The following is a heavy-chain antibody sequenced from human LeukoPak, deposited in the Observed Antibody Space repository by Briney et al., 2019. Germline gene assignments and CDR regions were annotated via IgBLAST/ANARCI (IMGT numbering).Heavy chain of an antibody. D-gene: IGHD4-17*01. CDR3: ATSTVTTSRYDY. J-gene: IGHJ4*02. Sequence: GGSLRLSCAASGFTFSSYAMHWVRQAPGKGLEWVAVISYDGSNKYYADSVKGRFTISRDNSKNTLYLQMNSLRAEDTAVYYCATSTVTTSRYDYWGQGTLVTVSS. CDR1: GFTFSSYA. V-gene: IGHV3-30-3*01. CDR2: ISYDGSNK.